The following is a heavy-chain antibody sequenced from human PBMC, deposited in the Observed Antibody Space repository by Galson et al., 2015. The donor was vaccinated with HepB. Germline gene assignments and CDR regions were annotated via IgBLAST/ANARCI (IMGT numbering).Heavy chain of an antibody. D-gene: IGHD1-26*01. CDR3: AKDFSDSGSHGGVIDY. CDR2: ISGSGGST. Sequence: SLRLSCAASGFTFSSYAMSWVRQAPGKGLEWVSAISGSGGSTYYADSVKGRFTISRDNSKNTLYLQMNSLRAEDTAVYYCAKDFSDSGSHGGVIDYWGQGTLVTVSS. J-gene: IGHJ4*02. CDR1: GFTFSSYA. V-gene: IGHV3-23*01.